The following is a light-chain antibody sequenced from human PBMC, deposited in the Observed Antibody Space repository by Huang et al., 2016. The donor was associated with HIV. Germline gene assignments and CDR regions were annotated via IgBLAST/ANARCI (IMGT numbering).Light chain of an antibody. Sequence: AIRITQSPSSLSASTGDRVTITCRATQDVSNYLAWYQQKAGEAPKLLIDAASTLHSAVPSRFSGSGSGTDFTLTISCLQSEDVATYYCHQYYDYPHTFGQGTRLEI. CDR3: HQYYDYPHT. CDR2: AAS. CDR1: QDVSNY. J-gene: IGKJ5*01. V-gene: IGKV1-8*01.